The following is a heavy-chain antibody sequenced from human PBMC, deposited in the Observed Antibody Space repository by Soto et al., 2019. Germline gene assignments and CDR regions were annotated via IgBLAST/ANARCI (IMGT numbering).Heavy chain of an antibody. D-gene: IGHD3-3*01. CDR2: INSDGSST. J-gene: IGHJ6*03. V-gene: IGHV3-74*01. Sequence: GGSLRLSCAASGFTFSSYWMHWVRQAPGKGLVWVSRINSDGSSTSYADSVKGRFIISRDNAKNTLYLQMNSLRAEDTAVYYCARAGYDFWSGYTSPDYYYYMDVWGKGTTVTISS. CDR3: ARAGYDFWSGYTSPDYYYYMDV. CDR1: GFTFSSYW.